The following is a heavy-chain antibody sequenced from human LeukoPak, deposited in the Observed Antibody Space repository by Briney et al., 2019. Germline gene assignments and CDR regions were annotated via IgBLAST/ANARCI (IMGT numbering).Heavy chain of an antibody. D-gene: IGHD3-22*01. CDR1: GFTFSSYA. Sequence: QPGGSLRLSCAASGFTFSSYAMSWVRQAPGKGLEWVANIKQDESEKYYVDSVKGRFTISRDNAKNSLYLQMNSLRAEDTAVYYCARDQHYYDSSAYYYYFEDWGQGTLVTVSS. CDR3: ARDQHYYDSSAYYYYFED. J-gene: IGHJ4*02. V-gene: IGHV3-7*01. CDR2: IKQDESEK.